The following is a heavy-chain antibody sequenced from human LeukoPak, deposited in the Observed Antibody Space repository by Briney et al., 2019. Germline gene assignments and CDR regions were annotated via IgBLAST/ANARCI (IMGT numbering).Heavy chain of an antibody. CDR3: ARLSDSSGYYPHRYLDY. D-gene: IGHD3-22*01. CDR1: GYTFTGYY. Sequence: ASVKVSCKASGYTFTGYYMHWVRQAPGQGLEWMGRINPNSGGTNYAQKFQGRVTMTRDTSISTAYMELSRLRSDDTAVYYCARLSDSSGYYPHRYLDYWGQGTLVTVSS. V-gene: IGHV1-2*06. CDR2: INPNSGGT. J-gene: IGHJ4*02.